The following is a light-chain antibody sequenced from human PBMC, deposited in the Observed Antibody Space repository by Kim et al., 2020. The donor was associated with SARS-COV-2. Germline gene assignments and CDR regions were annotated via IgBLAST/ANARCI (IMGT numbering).Light chain of an antibody. Sequence: TSTITCAGINDNGGNQGATWLQQRQGHPPKLLSYKNYNRPSGISERFSTSWSGSTASLPISGLQPEDEADYYCSAWDSSLVAVVFGGGTQLTVL. CDR2: KNY. CDR1: NDNGGNQG. CDR3: SAWDSSLVAVV. J-gene: IGLJ2*01. V-gene: IGLV10-54*01.